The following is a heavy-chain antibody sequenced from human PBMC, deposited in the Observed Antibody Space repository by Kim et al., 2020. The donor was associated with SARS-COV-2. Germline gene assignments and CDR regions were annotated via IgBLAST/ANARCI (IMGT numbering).Heavy chain of an antibody. J-gene: IGHJ4*02. CDR2: IKSKTDGGTT. Sequence: GGSLRRSCAASGFTFSNAWMSWVRQAPGKGLEWVGRIKSKTDGGTTDYAAPVKGRFTISRDDSKNTLYLQMNSLKTEDTAVYYCTTPESGWYDDYWGQGTLVTVSS. D-gene: IGHD6-19*01. CDR3: TTPESGWYDDY. V-gene: IGHV3-15*01. CDR1: GFTFSNAW.